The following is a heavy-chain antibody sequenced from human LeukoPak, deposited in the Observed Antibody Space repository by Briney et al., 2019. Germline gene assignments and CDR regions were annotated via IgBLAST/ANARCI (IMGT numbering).Heavy chain of an antibody. CDR3: AREIYYDSSAYDY. CDR2: VYHSGSI. J-gene: IGHJ4*02. Sequence: SETLSLTCTVSGDSLVSGHYWGWIRQPPGQGLEWVGSVYHSGSIYYNPSLKSRVIMSVDTSKNQFSLKLSSLTAADTAIYYCAREIYYDSSAYDYWGQGTLVTVSS. CDR1: GDSLVSGHY. D-gene: IGHD3-22*01. V-gene: IGHV4-38-2*02.